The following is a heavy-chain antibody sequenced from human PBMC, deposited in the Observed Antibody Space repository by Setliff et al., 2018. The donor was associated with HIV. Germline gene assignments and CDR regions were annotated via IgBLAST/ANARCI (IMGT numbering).Heavy chain of an antibody. CDR3: ATGPYGSGSYTKFDY. CDR2: IHHSGST. Sequence: PPETLSLTRTVPAGSISSRSFYWGWIRQPPGKGLEYIGNIHHSGSTHYNPSLKSRVAISVDTSKNQFSLKLSSVTAADTAVYYCATGPYGSGSYTKFDYWGQGTLVTVSS. D-gene: IGHD3-10*01. V-gene: IGHV4-39*01. CDR1: AGSISSRSFY. J-gene: IGHJ4*02.